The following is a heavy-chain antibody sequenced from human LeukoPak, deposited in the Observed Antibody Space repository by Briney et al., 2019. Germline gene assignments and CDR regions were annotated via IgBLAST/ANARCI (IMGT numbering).Heavy chain of an antibody. D-gene: IGHD2-2*01. CDR2: IYASGSS. J-gene: IGHJ4*02. CDR3: ARCSSSRYANFDF. Sequence: PSETLSLTCNVSRGFSSSYYWSWIRQPPGKGLEWIGYIYASGSSNYNPSLTSRVTISIVTSKNQFSLTLTSVTAADTAVYYCARCSSSRYANFDFWGQGTLVTVSS. CDR1: RGFSSSYY. V-gene: IGHV4-4*09.